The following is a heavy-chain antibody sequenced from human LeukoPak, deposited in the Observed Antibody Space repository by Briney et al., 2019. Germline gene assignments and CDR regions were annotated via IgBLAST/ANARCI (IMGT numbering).Heavy chain of an antibody. D-gene: IGHD3-10*01. J-gene: IGHJ3*02. V-gene: IGHV1-18*01. CDR2: VGTFNGDT. CDR1: GYTFTRYG. CDR3: ARDWYYYDSRSHDTFDI. Sequence: ASVKVSCKASGYTFTRYGISWVRRTPGQGLEWMGWVGTFNGDTNYAQKVQGRVTMTTDTSTSTVYMELRSLRSDDTAAYYCARDWYYYDSRSHDTFDIWGQGTMVTVSS.